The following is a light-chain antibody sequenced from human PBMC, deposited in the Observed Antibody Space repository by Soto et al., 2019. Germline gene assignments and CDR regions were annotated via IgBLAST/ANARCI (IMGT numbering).Light chain of an antibody. CDR3: SSYAGSYNWI. V-gene: IGLV2-11*01. CDR2: DVT. Sequence: HCVQTHSRSVCWSPGHSVTVACSGTSRDVAVYSYVSWFQQHPGKAPQLLIYDVTKRPSGVPDRFSGSKSGNTAALTISGLQAEDEAEYFCSSYAGSYNWIFGSGTKVTVL. CDR1: SRDVAVYSY. J-gene: IGLJ1*01.